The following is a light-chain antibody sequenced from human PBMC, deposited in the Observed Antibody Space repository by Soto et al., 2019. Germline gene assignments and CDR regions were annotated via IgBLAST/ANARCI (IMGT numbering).Light chain of an antibody. CDR1: QSVDDDF. CDR2: GAS. J-gene: IGKJ5*01. Sequence: EIVLTQSPGTLSLSSGERATLSCRANQSVDDDFLAWYQRRPGQAPRLLIYGASTRASGIPQRFSGGGSGSDYTLTISRLEPEDFAVYYCQQYGGSPLNFGQGTRLEIK. V-gene: IGKV3-20*01. CDR3: QQYGGSPLN.